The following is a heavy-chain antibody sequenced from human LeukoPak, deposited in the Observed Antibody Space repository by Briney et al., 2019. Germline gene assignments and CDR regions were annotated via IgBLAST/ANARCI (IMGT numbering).Heavy chain of an antibody. V-gene: IGHV3-7*01. CDR3: ARGSSAGASLRHDY. D-gene: IGHD1-26*01. J-gene: IGHJ4*02. CDR1: GFTFSSDW. CDR2: IKQDGSEE. Sequence: PGGSLRLSCAASGFTFSSDWMSWFRQDPGKGREEVANIKQDGSEENFVDSVKGRFTISRDNAKKSLYLQMNSLRAEDTAVYYCARGSSAGASLRHDYWGQGTLVTVSS.